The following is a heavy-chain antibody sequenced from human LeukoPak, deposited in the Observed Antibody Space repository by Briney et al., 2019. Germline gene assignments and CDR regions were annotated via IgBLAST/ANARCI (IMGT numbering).Heavy chain of an antibody. CDR1: GFTFSSYA. CDR2: ISGSGGST. CDR3: AKHIVVPAAKKYYFDY. D-gene: IGHD2-2*01. Sequence: PGGSLRLSCAASGFTFSSYAMSWVRQAPGKGLEWVSAISGSGGSTYYADSVKGRFTISRDNSKNTLYLQMNSLRAEDTAVYYCAKHIVVPAAKKYYFDYWGQGTLVTVSS. J-gene: IGHJ4*02. V-gene: IGHV3-23*01.